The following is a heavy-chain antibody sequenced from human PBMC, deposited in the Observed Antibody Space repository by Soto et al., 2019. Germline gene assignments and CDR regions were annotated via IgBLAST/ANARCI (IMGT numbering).Heavy chain of an antibody. CDR3: ARDLASSPGY. V-gene: IGHV3-74*01. CDR2: ITPDGTTT. J-gene: IGHJ4*02. D-gene: IGHD2-2*01. CDR1: GFTFSSSW. Sequence: EVQVVESGGDLVQPGGSLRLSCAASGFTFSSSWMFWVRQAPEKGLVWISRITPDGTTTSYADSVKGRFTISRDNAKNTVDLQMNSLRAEDTAVYYCARDLASSPGYWGQGTLVTVSS.